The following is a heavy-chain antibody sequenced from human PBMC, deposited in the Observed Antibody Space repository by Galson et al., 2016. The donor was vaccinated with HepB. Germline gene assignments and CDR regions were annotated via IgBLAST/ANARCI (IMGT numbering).Heavy chain of an antibody. V-gene: IGHV3-64D*06. J-gene: IGHJ6*03. CDR3: VKLIHSSGDPEWFSYYYKDV. CDR2: ISRSGGRT. Sequence: SLRLSCAASGFTVSTYYMNWVRQAPGKGLEHLSAISRSGGRTYYADSVKGRFTISRDDSKNTLYLQMSSLRPEDTAIYYCVKLIHSSGDPEWFSYYYKDVWGKGTTVIVSS. D-gene: IGHD3-3*01. CDR1: GFTVSTYY.